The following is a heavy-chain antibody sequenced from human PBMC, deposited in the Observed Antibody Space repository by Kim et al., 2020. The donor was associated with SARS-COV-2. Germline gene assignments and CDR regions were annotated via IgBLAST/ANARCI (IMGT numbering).Heavy chain of an antibody. CDR3: TTRMTTVTTSKVPYGMDV. J-gene: IGHJ6*02. V-gene: IGHV3-15*01. CDR2: IKSKTDGGTT. D-gene: IGHD4-17*01. CDR1: GFTFSNAW. Sequence: GGSLRLSCAASGFTFSNAWMSWVRQAPGKGLEWVGRIKSKTDGGTTDYAAPVKGRFTISRDDSKNTLYLQMNSLKTEDTAVYYCTTRMTTVTTSKVPYGMDVWGQGTTVTVSS.